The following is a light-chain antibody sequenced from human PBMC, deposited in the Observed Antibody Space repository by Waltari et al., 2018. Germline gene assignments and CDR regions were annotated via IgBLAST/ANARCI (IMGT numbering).Light chain of an antibody. CDR3: LQDNSFPWT. CDR1: QAIRND. J-gene: IGKJ1*01. CDR2: AAS. Sequence: IQMTPSPSSLSTSVGDRVPITCRASQAIRNDLGWYQQKPGEAPKLLIYAASTLQSGVPSRFSGSGFGTDFTLTISRLQPEDIATYYCLQDNSFPWTFGQGTKVDIK. V-gene: IGKV1-6*01.